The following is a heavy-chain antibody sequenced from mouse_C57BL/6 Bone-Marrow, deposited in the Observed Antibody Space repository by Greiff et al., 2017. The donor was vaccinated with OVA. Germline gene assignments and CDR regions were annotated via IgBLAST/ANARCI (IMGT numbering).Heavy chain of an antibody. D-gene: IGHD2-4*01. J-gene: IGHJ4*01. CDR1: GYTFTDHT. CDR3: ARGGDYDRGEYYAMDY. V-gene: IGHV1-78*01. Sequence: QVQLQQSDAELVKPGASVKISCKVSGYTFTDHTIHWMKQRPEQGLEWIGYIYPRDGSTKYNEKFKGKATLTADKSSSTAYMQLNSLTSEDSAVYCCARGGDYDRGEYYAMDYGGQRTSDTVSS. CDR2: IYPRDGST.